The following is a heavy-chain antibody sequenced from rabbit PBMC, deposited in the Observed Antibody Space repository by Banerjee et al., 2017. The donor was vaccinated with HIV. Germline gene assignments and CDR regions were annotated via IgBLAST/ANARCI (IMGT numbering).Heavy chain of an antibody. V-gene: IGHV1S45*01. Sequence: QEQLEESGGDLVKPGASLTLTCKASGFSFSSYYYMCWVRQAPGKGLEWIGCIGTVSGSTYYASWAKGRFTISKTSSTTVTLQMTSLTAADTATYFCARETGYAGGGYAFNLWGPGTLVTVS. D-gene: IGHD8-1*01. CDR3: ARETGYAGGGYAFNL. CDR1: GFSFSSYYY. CDR2: IGTVSGST. J-gene: IGHJ4*01.